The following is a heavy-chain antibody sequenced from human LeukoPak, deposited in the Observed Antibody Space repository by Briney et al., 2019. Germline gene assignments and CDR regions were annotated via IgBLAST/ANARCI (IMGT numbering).Heavy chain of an antibody. CDR1: GFSFDDYA. CDR3: GRDGSNILTAYAFDI. D-gene: IGHD3-9*01. J-gene: IGHJ3*02. V-gene: IGHV3-9*01. CDR2: ISWNSGSI. Sequence: GGSLRLSCAASGFSFDDYAMHWARQTPGKGLEWVSGISWNSGSIAYADSVKGRFTISRDNAENSLYLQMNSLTAEDTALYYCGRDGSNILTAYAFDIWGQGTMVTVSS.